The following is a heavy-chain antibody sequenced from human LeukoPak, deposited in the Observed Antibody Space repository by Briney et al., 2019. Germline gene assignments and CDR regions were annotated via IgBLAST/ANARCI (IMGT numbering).Heavy chain of an antibody. CDR2: IYYSGST. CDR3: ARGTYYYGSRPFDY. V-gene: IGHV4-59*12. Sequence: SETLSLTCTVSGGSISSYYWSWIRQPPGKGLEWIGYIYYSGSTNYNPSLKSRVTISVDTSKNQFSLKLSSVTAADTAVYYCARGTYYYGSRPFDYWGQGTLVTVSS. J-gene: IGHJ4*02. CDR1: GGSISSYY. D-gene: IGHD3-22*01.